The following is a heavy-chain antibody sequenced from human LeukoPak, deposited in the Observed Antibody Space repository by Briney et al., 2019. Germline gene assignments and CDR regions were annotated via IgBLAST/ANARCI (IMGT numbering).Heavy chain of an antibody. CDR2: ISGEGVTI. J-gene: IGHJ4*02. D-gene: IGHD2/OR15-2a*01. CDR3: GPREDRTTNAYDY. CDR1: GFSFSNYA. Sequence: GGSLRLSCATSGFSFSNYAISWVRQAPGKGLEWVSAISGEGVTIYYADSVKGRFTISRDNSKNTLYLQMNSLTAEDTAVYYCGPREDRTTNAYDYWGQGTLVTVSS. V-gene: IGHV3-23*01.